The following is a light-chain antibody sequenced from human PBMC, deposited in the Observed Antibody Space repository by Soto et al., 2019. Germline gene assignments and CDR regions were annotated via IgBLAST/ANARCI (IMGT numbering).Light chain of an antibody. CDR2: AAS. Sequence: DIQMTQSPSSLSASVGDRVTITCRASQGISNCLAWYQQKPGKVPKLLIYAASTLQSGVPSRFSGSGSGTDFTLTISSLQPDDVATYYCQKYNSALPGAFGPGTKVDIK. CDR3: QKYNSALPGA. J-gene: IGKJ3*01. V-gene: IGKV1-27*01. CDR1: QGISNC.